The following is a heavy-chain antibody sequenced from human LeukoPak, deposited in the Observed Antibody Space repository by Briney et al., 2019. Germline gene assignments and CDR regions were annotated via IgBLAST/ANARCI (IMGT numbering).Heavy chain of an antibody. CDR3: ARADYDFWSGYFY. Sequence: PSETLSLTCAVYGGSFSGYYWSWIRQPPGKGLEWIGEINHSGSTNYNPSLKSRVTISVDTSKNQLSLKLSSVTAADTAVYYCARADYDFWSGYFYWGQGTLVTVSS. J-gene: IGHJ4*02. V-gene: IGHV4-34*01. CDR2: INHSGST. CDR1: GGSFSGYY. D-gene: IGHD3-3*01.